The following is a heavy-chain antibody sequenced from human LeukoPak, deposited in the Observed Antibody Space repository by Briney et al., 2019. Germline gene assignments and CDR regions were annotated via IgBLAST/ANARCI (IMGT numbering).Heavy chain of an antibody. CDR2: IYHRGST. D-gene: IGHD6-13*01. Sequence: SETLSLTCAVSGYSISSGYYWGWIRQPPGKGLEWIGSIYHRGSTYYNPSLKSRVTISVDTSKNQFSLKLSSVTAADTAVYYCATHQGSSSWHYYYYYYMDVWGKGTTVTVSS. V-gene: IGHV4-38-2*01. CDR1: GYSISSGYY. CDR3: ATHQGSSSWHYYYYYYMDV. J-gene: IGHJ6*03.